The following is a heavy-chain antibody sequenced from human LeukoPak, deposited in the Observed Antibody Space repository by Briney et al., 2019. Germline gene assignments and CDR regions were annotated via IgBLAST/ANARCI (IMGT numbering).Heavy chain of an antibody. V-gene: IGHV3-7*01. Sequence: GGSLRLSCAASGFIFSSHWMSWVRQAPGKGLEWVANIKHDGSEKYYVDSVKGRFTISRDNAKNSAFLQMNSLRAEDTAIYYCATISAQTFDIWGQGTLVSVSS. J-gene: IGHJ3*02. CDR2: IKHDGSEK. CDR1: GFIFSSHW. D-gene: IGHD5-24*01. CDR3: ATISAQTFDI.